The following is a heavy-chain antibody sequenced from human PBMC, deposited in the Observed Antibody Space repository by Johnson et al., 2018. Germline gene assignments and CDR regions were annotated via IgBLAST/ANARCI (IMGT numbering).Heavy chain of an antibody. CDR2: MSYDGTDK. V-gene: IGHV3-30-3*01. CDR3: ARDRGDGYTYHYGMDV. CDR1: GFSFDAYT. Sequence: QVQLVQSGGGVVQPGRSLRLFCVASGFSFDAYTLHWVRQAPGKGLEWLAVMSYDGTDKYYADSVKGRFTISRDNSKNTLYLQMNSLRGEDTAVYFCARDRGDGYTYHYGMDVWGQGTTVTVSS. J-gene: IGHJ6*02. D-gene: IGHD5-24*01.